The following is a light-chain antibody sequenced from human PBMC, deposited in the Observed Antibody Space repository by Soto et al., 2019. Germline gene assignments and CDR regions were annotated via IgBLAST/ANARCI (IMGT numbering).Light chain of an antibody. V-gene: IGKV1-12*01. CDR2: AAS. Sequence: DLQMTQSPSSVSASVGDRVTITCRASQGISSWLAWYQQKPGKAPKRLIYAASSLQSGVPSRFRGSRSATHFTLTVSSLQPEDFATYYCQQTNSFPHTFGQGTKLEIK. J-gene: IGKJ2*01. CDR3: QQTNSFPHT. CDR1: QGISSW.